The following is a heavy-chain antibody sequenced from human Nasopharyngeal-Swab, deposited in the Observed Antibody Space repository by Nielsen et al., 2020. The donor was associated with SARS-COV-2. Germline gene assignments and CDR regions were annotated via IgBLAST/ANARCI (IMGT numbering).Heavy chain of an antibody. J-gene: IGHJ6*03. Sequence: GESLKLSCAASGFTFSSYVMCWVRQAPGKGLEWASAISGSGGSTYYADSVKGRFTISRDNSKNTLYLQMDSLRAEDTAVYYCAKDRQYSSSDDYYYYYMDVWGKGTTVTVSS. V-gene: IGHV3-23*01. D-gene: IGHD6-13*01. CDR1: GFTFSSYV. CDR3: AKDRQYSSSDDYYYYYMDV. CDR2: ISGSGGST.